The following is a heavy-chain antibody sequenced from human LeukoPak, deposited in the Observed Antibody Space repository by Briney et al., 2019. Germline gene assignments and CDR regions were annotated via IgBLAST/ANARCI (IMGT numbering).Heavy chain of an antibody. J-gene: IGHJ4*02. CDR2: IKQDGSGK. CDR3: ATVGAYDSSGYYGY. D-gene: IGHD3-22*01. CDR1: GFTFSSYW. V-gene: IGHV3-7*01. Sequence: GGSLRLSCAASGFTFSSYWMSWVRQAPGKGLEWVANIKQDGSGKYYVDSVKGRFTISRDNAKNSLYLQMNSLRAEDTAVYYCATVGAYDSSGYYGYWGQGTLVTVSS.